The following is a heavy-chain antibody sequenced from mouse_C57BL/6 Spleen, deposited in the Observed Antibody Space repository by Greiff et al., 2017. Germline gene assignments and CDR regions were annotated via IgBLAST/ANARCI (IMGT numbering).Heavy chain of an antibody. CDR2: IRSKSSNYAT. V-gene: IGHV10-3*01. CDR1: GFTFNTYA. J-gene: IGHJ3*01. CDR3: VRGDYYGSSYGFAY. D-gene: IGHD1-1*01. Sequence: EVHLVESGGGLVQPKGSLKLSCAASGFTFNTYAMHWVRQAPGKGLEWVARIRSKSSNYATYYADSVKDRFTISRDDSQSMLYLQMNNLKTEDTAMYYCVRGDYYGSSYGFAYWGQGTLVTVSA.